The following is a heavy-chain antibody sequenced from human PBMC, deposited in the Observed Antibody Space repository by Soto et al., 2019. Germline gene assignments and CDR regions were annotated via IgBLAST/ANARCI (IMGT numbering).Heavy chain of an antibody. Sequence: PGESLKISCKGSGYSFTSYWIGWVRQMPGKGLEWMGIIYPGDSDTRYSPSLQGQVTISADKSISTAYLQWSSLKASDTAMYYCARHVRGCSSTSCYRGYYYYGMDVWGQGTTVTVSS. D-gene: IGHD2-2*02. CDR2: IYPGDSDT. V-gene: IGHV5-51*01. J-gene: IGHJ6*02. CDR3: ARHVRGCSSTSCYRGYYYYGMDV. CDR1: GYSFTSYW.